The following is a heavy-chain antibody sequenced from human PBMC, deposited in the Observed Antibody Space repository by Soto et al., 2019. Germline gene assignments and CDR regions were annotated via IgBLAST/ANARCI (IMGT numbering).Heavy chain of an antibody. V-gene: IGHV1-24*01. Sequence: QVQLVQSGAEVKKPGASVKVSCKVSGYTLNELYMHWVRQAPGKGLEWMGGLDPEDGEISYAQELQGRVTMTEDTTTDTAYMELSSLRSEDTAVYYCATVRMVAREQDHYYYGMDVWGQGTTVTVSS. CDR1: GYTLNELY. J-gene: IGHJ6*02. CDR3: ATVRMVAREQDHYYYGMDV. CDR2: LDPEDGEI. D-gene: IGHD2-8*01.